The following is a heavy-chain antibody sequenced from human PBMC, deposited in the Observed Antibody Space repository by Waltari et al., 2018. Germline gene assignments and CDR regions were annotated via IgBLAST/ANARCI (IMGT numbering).Heavy chain of an antibody. V-gene: IGHV4-39*01. J-gene: IGHJ4*02. CDR1: GGSISTSHYY. CDR3: ARHVGEATTFDY. D-gene: IGHD1-26*01. Sequence: QLQLQESGPGLVKPSETLSLTCSVSGGSISTSHYYWGWIRQPPGKGLEWIGSIHYSGSTYYNPSLKSRVTISVDTSKNQFSLRLTSVTAADTAVYYCARHVGEATTFDYWGQGTLVTVSS. CDR2: IHYSGST.